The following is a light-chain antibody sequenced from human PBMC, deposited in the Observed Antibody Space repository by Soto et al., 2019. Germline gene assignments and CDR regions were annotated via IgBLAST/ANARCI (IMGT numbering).Light chain of an antibody. CDR1: QSISSY. Sequence: DIQMTQSPSSRSASVVDRVTITFRASQSISSYLNWYQQKPGKAPKLLIYAASSLQSGVPSRFSGSGSGTDFTLTISSLQPEDFATYYCQQSYSTPSITFGQGTRLEIK. CDR3: QQSYSTPSIT. J-gene: IGKJ5*01. V-gene: IGKV1-39*01. CDR2: AAS.